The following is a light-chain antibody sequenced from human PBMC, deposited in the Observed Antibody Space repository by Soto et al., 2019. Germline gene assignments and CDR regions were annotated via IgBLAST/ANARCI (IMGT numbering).Light chain of an antibody. V-gene: IGLV1-40*01. J-gene: IGLJ2*01. Sequence: QSVLTQPPSVSGAPGQRVTISCTGSSSNIGAGYDVHWYRQLPGTAPKLLIYGNSNRPSGVPDRFSGSKSGTSASLAITGLQAEDEADYYCQSYDSVVFGGGTKLTVL. CDR1: SSNIGAGYD. CDR3: QSYDSVV. CDR2: GNS.